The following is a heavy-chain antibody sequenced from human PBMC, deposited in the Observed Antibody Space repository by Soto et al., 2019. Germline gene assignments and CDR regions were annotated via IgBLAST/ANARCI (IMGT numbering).Heavy chain of an antibody. D-gene: IGHD4-17*01. CDR3: ARAHMTTVTDGAFDI. J-gene: IGHJ3*02. Sequence: QVPLVQSGAEVKKPGASVKVSCKASGYTFTSYGISWVRQAPGQGLEWMGWISAYNGNTNYAQKLQGRVTMTTDTSTSTAYMELRSLRSDATAVYYCARAHMTTVTDGAFDIWGQGTMVTVSS. CDR1: GYTFTSYG. CDR2: ISAYNGNT. V-gene: IGHV1-18*01.